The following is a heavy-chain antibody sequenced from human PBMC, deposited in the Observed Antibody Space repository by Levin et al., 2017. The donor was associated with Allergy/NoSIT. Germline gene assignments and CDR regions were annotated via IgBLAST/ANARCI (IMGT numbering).Heavy chain of an antibody. J-gene: IGHJ4*02. Sequence: SETLSLTCTVSGGSISDNAFYWSWVRQHPGKGLEWIGYIYYSGSTFYNPSLQSRVTISVDRSDNYFSLKLRSTTTADTAVYYCARVPLVDRSPPFDSWGQGILVTVSS. V-gene: IGHV4-31*03. D-gene: IGHD3-9*01. CDR1: GGSISDNAFY. CDR2: IYYSGST. CDR3: ARVPLVDRSPPFDS.